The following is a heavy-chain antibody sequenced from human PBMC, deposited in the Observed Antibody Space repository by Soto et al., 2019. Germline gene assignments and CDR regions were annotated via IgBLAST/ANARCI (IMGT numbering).Heavy chain of an antibody. J-gene: IGHJ6*02. CDR2: ISYDGSNK. Sequence: QVQLVESGGGVVQPGRSLRLSCAASGFTFSSYGMHWVRQAPGKGLEWVAVISYDGSNKYYSDSVKGRFTISRDNSKNALCLQMNSLRAEDTAVYYCAKAAGTDYYLGMDVWGQGTTVTVSS. D-gene: IGHD6-13*01. V-gene: IGHV3-30*18. CDR1: GFTFSSYG. CDR3: AKAAGTDYYLGMDV.